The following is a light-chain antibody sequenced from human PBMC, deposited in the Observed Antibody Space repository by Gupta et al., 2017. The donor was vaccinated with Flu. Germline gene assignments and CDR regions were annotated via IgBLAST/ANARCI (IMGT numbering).Light chain of an antibody. CDR2: KTS. Sequence: VGDRVTITCRASQSISTWLAWYQQKPGKAPKLLIYKTSNLATGVPSRFSGSGSGTEFTLTISSLQPDDFAICYCQQYGSYWTFGQGTKVEIK. CDR3: QQYGSYWT. J-gene: IGKJ1*01. V-gene: IGKV1-5*03. CDR1: QSISTW.